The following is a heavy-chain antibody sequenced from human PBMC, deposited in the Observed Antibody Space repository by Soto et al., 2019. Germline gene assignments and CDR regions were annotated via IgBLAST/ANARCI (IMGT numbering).Heavy chain of an antibody. D-gene: IGHD7-27*01. Sequence: QVQLVESGGGVVQPGRSLRLSCAASGFTFSNYGMHWVRQAPGKGLEWVAVIWYDGRNKYYADSLKGRFTISRDNSKNTLYLQMNSLRVEDTAVYYCVRSSPNWGPDYWGQGTLVTVSS. CDR2: IWYDGRNK. J-gene: IGHJ4*01. V-gene: IGHV3-33*01. CDR3: VRSSPNWGPDY. CDR1: GFTFSNYG.